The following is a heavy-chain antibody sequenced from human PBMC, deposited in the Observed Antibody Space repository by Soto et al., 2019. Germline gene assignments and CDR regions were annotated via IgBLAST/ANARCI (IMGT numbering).Heavy chain of an antibody. D-gene: IGHD3-22*01. CDR3: ARTYYYDSSGYYRGPYYFDY. J-gene: IGHJ4*02. V-gene: IGHV1-69*06. CDR1: GGTFSSYA. CDR2: IIPIFGTA. Sequence: SVKVSCKASGGTFSSYAISWVRQAPGKGLEWMGGIIPIFGTASYAQKFQGRVTITADKSTSTAYMELSSLRSEDTAVYYCARTYYYDSSGYYRGPYYFDYWGQGTLVTVSS.